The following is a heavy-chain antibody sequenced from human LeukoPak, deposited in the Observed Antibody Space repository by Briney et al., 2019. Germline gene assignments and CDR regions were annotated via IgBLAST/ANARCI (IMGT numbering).Heavy chain of an antibody. CDR3: TRDRYSQGPPYYFES. D-gene: IGHD5-18*01. Sequence: SETLSLTCTVSGGPMSRHYWSWIRQPAGKGLEWIGRIYSSGSTSYNNSLKSRVTMSVDTSKNQFSLKLVSVTAADTAVYYCTRDRYSQGPPYYFESWGQGTLVTVSS. CDR1: GGPMSRHY. J-gene: IGHJ4*02. CDR2: IYSSGST. V-gene: IGHV4-4*07.